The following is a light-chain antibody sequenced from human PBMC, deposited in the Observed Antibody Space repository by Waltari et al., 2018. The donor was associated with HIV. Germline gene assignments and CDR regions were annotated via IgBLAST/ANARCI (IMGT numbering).Light chain of an antibody. V-gene: IGLV8-61*01. J-gene: IGLJ3*02. Sequence: QTVVTQEPSFSVSPGGTVTLTCGLSSGSGSTSSYPSCYQQTPGKAPRTLIYSTNTRSSGVPDRFSGSILGNKAALTITGAQADDESDYYCVLFMGNGIWVFGGGTKLTVL. CDR2: STN. CDR3: VLFMGNGIWV. CDR1: SGSGSTSSY.